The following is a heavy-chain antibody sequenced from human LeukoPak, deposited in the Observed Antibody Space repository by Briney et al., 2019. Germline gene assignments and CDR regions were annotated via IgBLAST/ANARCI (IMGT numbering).Heavy chain of an antibody. Sequence: GASVKVSRKASGYTFTSYGISWVRQAPGQGLEWMGWISAYNGNTNYAQKLQGRVTMTTDTSTSTAYMELRSLRSDDTAVYYCARDAGSSSWYYYGMDVWGQGTAVTVSS. CDR2: ISAYNGNT. D-gene: IGHD6-13*01. J-gene: IGHJ6*02. V-gene: IGHV1-18*01. CDR1: GYTFTSYG. CDR3: ARDAGSSSWYYYGMDV.